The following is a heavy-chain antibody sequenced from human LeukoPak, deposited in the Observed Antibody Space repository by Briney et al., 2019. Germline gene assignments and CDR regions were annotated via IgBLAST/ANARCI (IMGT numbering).Heavy chain of an antibody. J-gene: IGHJ4*02. D-gene: IGHD3-10*01. V-gene: IGHV3-66*01. CDR3: ARVGGPLVRGVIDY. Sequence: GGSLRLSCAASGFTVSSNYMSWVRQAPGKGLEWVSVIYSGGNTYYADSVEGRFTISRGNSKNTLYLQMNSLRAEDTAVYYCARVGGPLVRGVIDYWGQGTLVTVSS. CDR2: IYSGGNT. CDR1: GFTVSSNY.